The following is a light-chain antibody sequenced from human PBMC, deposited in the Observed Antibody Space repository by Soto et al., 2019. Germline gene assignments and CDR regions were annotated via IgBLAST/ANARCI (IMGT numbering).Light chain of an antibody. CDR1: QSVRSQ. CDR3: QQRRDWPLT. Sequence: EIVLTQSPATLSLSPGERATLSCRASQSVRSQLAWYQQKPGQAPRLLIYEASNRATGIPARFSGSGSGTDFTLTISSLEPEDFALYYRQQRRDWPLTFGGGTQVEIK. V-gene: IGKV3-11*01. J-gene: IGKJ4*01. CDR2: EAS.